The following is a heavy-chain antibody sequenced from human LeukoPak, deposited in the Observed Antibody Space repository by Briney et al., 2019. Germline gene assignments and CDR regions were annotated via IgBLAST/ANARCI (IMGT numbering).Heavy chain of an antibody. CDR2: ISSSSSYI. V-gene: IGHV3-21*01. Sequence: PGGSLRLSCAASGFTFSSYSMNWVRQAPGKGLEWVSSISSSSSYIYYADSVKGRFTISRDNTKNSLYLQMNSLRAEDTAVYYCARGKRDGVVITPYYYYMNVWGKGTTVTVSS. D-gene: IGHD3-3*01. CDR3: ARGKRDGVVITPYYYYMNV. CDR1: GFTFSSYS. J-gene: IGHJ6*03.